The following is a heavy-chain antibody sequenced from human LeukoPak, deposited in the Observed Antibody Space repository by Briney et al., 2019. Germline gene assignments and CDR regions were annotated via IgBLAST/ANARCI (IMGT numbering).Heavy chain of an antibody. CDR1: GFTFGDYA. CDR2: IRSKAYSGTT. J-gene: IGHJ4*02. Sequence: PGGSLRLSCTASGFTFGDYAMSWFRQAPGEGLEGVGFIRSKAYSGTTEYAASVKGRFTISRDDSKNIAYLQMNGLKTEDTAVYYCTRTPYDILTGYHADYWGQGTLVTVSS. CDR3: TRTPYDILTGYHADY. D-gene: IGHD3-9*01. V-gene: IGHV3-49*03.